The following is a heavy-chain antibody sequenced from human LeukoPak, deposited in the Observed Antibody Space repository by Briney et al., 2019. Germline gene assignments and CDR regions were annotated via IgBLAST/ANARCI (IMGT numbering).Heavy chain of an antibody. Sequence: GGSLRLSCAASGFTFSSYGMHWVRQAPGKGLEWVAVIWYDGSNKYYADSVKGRFTISRDNSKNTLYLQMNSLRAEDTAVYYCARVAKGRGYYGMDVWGQGTTVTVSS. V-gene: IGHV3-33*01. CDR2: IWYDGSNK. CDR1: GFTFSSYG. CDR3: ARVAKGRGYYGMDV. J-gene: IGHJ6*02. D-gene: IGHD5-12*01.